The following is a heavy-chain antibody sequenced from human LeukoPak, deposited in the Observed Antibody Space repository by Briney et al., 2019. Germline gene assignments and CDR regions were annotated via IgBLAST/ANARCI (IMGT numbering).Heavy chain of an antibody. D-gene: IGHD2-2*02. Sequence: SGGSLRLSCAASGFTFSSYSMNCVRQAPGKGLEWLSCISSSSNIIYYADSVKGRFTVSRDNAKNSLYLQMNSLRAEDTAMYYCARGESLYCGSSSCYTPLDHWGQGTLVTVSS. J-gene: IGHJ4*02. CDR1: GFTFSSYS. V-gene: IGHV3-48*01. CDR2: ISSSSNII. CDR3: ARGESLYCGSSSCYTPLDH.